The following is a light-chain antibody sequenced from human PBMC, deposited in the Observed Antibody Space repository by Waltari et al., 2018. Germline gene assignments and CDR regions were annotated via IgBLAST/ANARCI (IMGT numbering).Light chain of an antibody. CDR3: QAWDSSTYV. CDR2: QDT. Sequence: SFDLTQPPSVSVSPGQTASITCSVDKLGDKSACSSPQKPGQSPVLVIYQDTKRPSAIPERFSGSKSGNTATLTISGTQAVDEADYYCQAWDSSTYVFGTGTKVTVL. V-gene: IGLV3-1*01. CDR1: KLGDKS. J-gene: IGLJ1*01.